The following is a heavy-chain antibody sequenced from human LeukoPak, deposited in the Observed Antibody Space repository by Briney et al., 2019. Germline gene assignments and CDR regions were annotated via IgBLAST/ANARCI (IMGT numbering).Heavy chain of an antibody. J-gene: IGHJ4*02. V-gene: IGHV3-23*01. D-gene: IGHD2-2*01. CDR3: AKERNRSTSCYYY. Sequence: GGSLRLSCAASGFTFSSYAMSWVRQAPGKGLEWVSAISGSGGSTYYADSVKGRFTVSRDNSKNTLYLQMNSLRAEDTAIYYCAKERNRSTSCYYYWGQGTLVTVSS. CDR1: GFTFSSYA. CDR2: ISGSGGST.